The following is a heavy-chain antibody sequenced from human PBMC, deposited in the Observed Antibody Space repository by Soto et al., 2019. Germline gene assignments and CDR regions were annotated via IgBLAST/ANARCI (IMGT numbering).Heavy chain of an antibody. V-gene: IGHV4-59*08. D-gene: IGHD3-10*01. J-gene: IGHJ6*03. Sequence: PSETLSLTCTVFGGSISSYYWSWIRQPPGKGLEWIGYIYYSGSTNYNPSLKSRVTISVDTSKNQFSLKLSSVTAADTAVYYCARVKGYGSGSYSSVYYYMDVWGKGTTVTVSS. CDR1: GGSISSYY. CDR3: ARVKGYGSGSYSSVYYYMDV. CDR2: IYYSGST.